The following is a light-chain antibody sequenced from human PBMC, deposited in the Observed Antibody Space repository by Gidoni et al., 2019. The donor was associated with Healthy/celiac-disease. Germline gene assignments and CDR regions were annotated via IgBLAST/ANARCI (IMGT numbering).Light chain of an antibody. J-gene: IGKJ5*01. Sequence: IQMPQSPSSLSASVGDRLTITCRASQSISSYLNWYQQKPGKAPKLLIYAASSLQSGVPSRFSGSGSGTDFTLTISSLQPEDFATYYCQQGYSTPITFGQGTRLEIK. V-gene: IGKV1-39*01. CDR3: QQGYSTPIT. CDR1: QSISSY. CDR2: AAS.